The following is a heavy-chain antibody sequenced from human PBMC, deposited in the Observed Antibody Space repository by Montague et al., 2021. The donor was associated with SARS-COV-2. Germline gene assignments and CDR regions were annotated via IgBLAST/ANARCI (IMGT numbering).Heavy chain of an antibody. J-gene: IGHJ4*02. Sequence: PALVKPTQTLTLTCTFSGFSLSTSGMCVSWIRQPPGKALEWLARIDWDDDKYYSTSLKTRLTISKDTSKNQVVLTMTNMDPVDTATYYCARSGHSSGWPTLDYGGQGTLVTVSS. D-gene: IGHD6-19*01. V-gene: IGHV2-70*11. CDR1: GFSLSTSGMC. CDR3: ARSGHSSGWPTLDY. CDR2: IDWDDDK.